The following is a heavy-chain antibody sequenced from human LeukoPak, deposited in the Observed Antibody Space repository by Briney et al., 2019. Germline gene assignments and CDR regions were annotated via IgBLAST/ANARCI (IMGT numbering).Heavy chain of an antibody. Sequence: ASVKVSCKASGYTFTSYYMHWVRQAPGRGFEWVGIINPLGASTSYAQKFQGRVTMTSDTSTSTVSMELSSLRSEDTAVYYCARTIAAAGEYYFDYWGQGTLVTVSS. J-gene: IGHJ4*02. CDR1: GYTFTSYY. D-gene: IGHD6-13*01. CDR3: ARTIAAAGEYYFDY. CDR2: INPLGAST. V-gene: IGHV1-46*01.